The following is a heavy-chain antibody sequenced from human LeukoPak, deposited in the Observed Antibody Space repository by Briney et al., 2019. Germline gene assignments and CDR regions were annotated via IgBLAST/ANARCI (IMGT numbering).Heavy chain of an antibody. J-gene: IGHJ4*02. D-gene: IGHD3-10*01. V-gene: IGHV3-7*01. Sequence: GGSLRLSCAASGFTLNSYWMSWVRQAPGKGLEWVANIKQDGGEKYYLESVRGRFTISRDNAKNSLFLQMNSLRAEDTAVYYCARGAYGPGSFPFDCWGQGTLVTVSS. CDR2: IKQDGGEK. CDR1: GFTLNSYW. CDR3: ARGAYGPGSFPFDC.